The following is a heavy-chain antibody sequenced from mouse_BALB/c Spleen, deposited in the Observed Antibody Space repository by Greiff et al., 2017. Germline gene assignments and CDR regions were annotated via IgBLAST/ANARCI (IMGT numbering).Heavy chain of an antibody. CDR1: GYTFTSYW. CDR2: IYPSDSYT. D-gene: IGHD1-1*02. CDR3: TRWGLYGDY. Sequence: VQLQQPGAELVRPGASVKLSCKASGYTFTSYWINWVKQRPGQGLEWIGNIYPSDSYTNYNQKFKDKATLTVDKSSSTAYMQLSSPTSEDSAVYYCTRWGLYGDYWGQGTTLTVSS. J-gene: IGHJ2*01. V-gene: IGHV1-69*02.